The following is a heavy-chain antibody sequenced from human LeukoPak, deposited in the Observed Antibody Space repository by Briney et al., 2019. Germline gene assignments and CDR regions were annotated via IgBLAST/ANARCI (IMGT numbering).Heavy chain of an antibody. J-gene: IGHJ6*02. CDR1: GFIFSGHV. CDR2: ISSSSSTI. CDR3: ATLQPRGYYYGMDV. Sequence: PGGSLRLSCAASGFIFSGHVMHWVRQAPGKGLEWVSYISSSSSTIYYADSVKGRFTISRDNAKNSLYLQMNSLRAEDTAVYYCATLQPRGYYYGMDVWGQGTTVTVSS. D-gene: IGHD1-1*01. V-gene: IGHV3-48*01.